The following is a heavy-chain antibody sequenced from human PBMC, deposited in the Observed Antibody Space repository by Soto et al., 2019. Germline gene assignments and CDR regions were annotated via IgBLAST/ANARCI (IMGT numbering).Heavy chain of an antibody. D-gene: IGHD3-16*01. CDR1: GGPISSGGYS. V-gene: IGHV4-30-2*01. CDR2: IYHSGST. J-gene: IGHJ6*02. Sequence: QLQLQESGSGLVKPSQTLSLTCAVSGGPISSGGYSWSWIRQPPGKGLEWIGYIYHSGSTYYNPSLKGRVNISVDRSKNQFSLKLSSVTAADTAVYYCARVRGAGYYYYGMDVWGQGTTVTVSS. CDR3: ARVRGAGYYYYGMDV.